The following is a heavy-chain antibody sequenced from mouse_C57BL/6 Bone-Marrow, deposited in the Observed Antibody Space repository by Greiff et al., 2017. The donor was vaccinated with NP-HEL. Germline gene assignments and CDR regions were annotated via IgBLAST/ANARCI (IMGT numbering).Heavy chain of an antibody. J-gene: IGHJ4*01. D-gene: IGHD1-1*01. CDR1: GYTFTSYW. V-gene: IGHV1-7*01. CDR3: ARERRSYFSYDAMDY. CDR2: INPSSGYT. Sequence: QVQLQQSGAELAKPGASVKLSCKASGYTFTSYWMHWVKQRPGQGLEWIGYINPSSGYTKYNQKFKDKATLPADKSSSTAYMQLSSLTYEDSAVYYCARERRSYFSYDAMDYWDQGTSATVSA.